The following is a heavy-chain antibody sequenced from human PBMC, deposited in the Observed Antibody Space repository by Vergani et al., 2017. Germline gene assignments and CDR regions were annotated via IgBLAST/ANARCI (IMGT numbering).Heavy chain of an antibody. J-gene: IGHJ6*02. CDR2: IYTSGST. CDR3: ARMYYYDSSGHVDYYYYYYGMDV. V-gene: IGHV4-39*07. D-gene: IGHD3-22*01. CDR1: GVSIGSNSYY. Sequence: QLQLQESGPGLVKPSETLSLTCTVSGVSIGSNSYYWGWIRQPPGKGLEWIGRIYTSGSTNYNPSLKSRVTISVDTSKNQFSLKLSSVTAADTAVYYCARMYYYDSSGHVDYYYYYYGMDVWGQGTTVTVSS.